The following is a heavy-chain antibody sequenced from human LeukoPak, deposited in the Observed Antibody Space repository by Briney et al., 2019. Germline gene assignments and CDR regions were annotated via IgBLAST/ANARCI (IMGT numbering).Heavy chain of an antibody. CDR1: GYSISSGYY. CDR3: ARGLSPVVPAAIHWFDP. Sequence: SETLSLTCTVSGYSISSGYYWGWIRQPPGKGLEWIGSIYHSGSTYYNPSLKSRVTISVDTSKNQFSLKLSSVTAADTAVYYCARGLSPVVPAAIHWFDPWGQGTLVTVSS. V-gene: IGHV4-38-2*02. CDR2: IYHSGST. J-gene: IGHJ5*02. D-gene: IGHD2-2*02.